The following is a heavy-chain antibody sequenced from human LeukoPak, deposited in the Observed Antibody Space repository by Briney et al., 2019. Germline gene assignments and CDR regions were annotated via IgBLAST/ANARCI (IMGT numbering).Heavy chain of an antibody. CDR3: ARVPHGETIFGVVLYWFDP. CDR2: IYHSGST. CDR1: HYSISSGYY. D-gene: IGHD3-3*01. V-gene: IGHV4-38-2*02. J-gene: IGHJ5*02. Sequence: SETLPLTCTVSHYSISSGYYWGWIRQPPEKGLEWIGSIYHSGSTFYNPTLKSRVTISVDTSKNQFSLKLNSVTAADTAVYYCARVPHGETIFGVVLYWFDPWGQGTLVTVFS.